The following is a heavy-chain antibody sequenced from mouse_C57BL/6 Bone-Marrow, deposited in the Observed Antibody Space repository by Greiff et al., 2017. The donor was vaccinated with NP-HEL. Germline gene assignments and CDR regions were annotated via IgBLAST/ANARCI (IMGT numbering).Heavy chain of an antibody. CDR2: IFPGSGST. V-gene: IGHV1-75*01. D-gene: IGHD1-1*01. Sequence: VQLQQSGPELVKPGASVKISCKASGYTFTDYYINWVKQRPGQRLEWIGWIFPGSGSTYYNEKFKGKATLTVDKSSSTAYMLLSSLTSEDSAVYFCARGDYYGSRYWYFDVWGTGTTVTVSS. CDR1: GYTFTDYY. CDR3: ARGDYYGSRYWYFDV. J-gene: IGHJ1*03.